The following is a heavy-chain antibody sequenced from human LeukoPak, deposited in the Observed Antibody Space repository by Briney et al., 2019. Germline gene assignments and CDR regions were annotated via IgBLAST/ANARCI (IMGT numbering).Heavy chain of an antibody. D-gene: IGHD1-26*01. Sequence: GGSLRLSCAASGFTFSSYAMSWVRQAPGKGLEWVSAISGSGRTTYYADSVKGRFTISRDNSKSTLYLQMNSLRAEDTAVYYCVKEGGHKIPFDYWGQGTLVTVSS. CDR2: ISGSGRTT. V-gene: IGHV3-23*01. J-gene: IGHJ4*02. CDR3: VKEGGHKIPFDY. CDR1: GFTFSSYA.